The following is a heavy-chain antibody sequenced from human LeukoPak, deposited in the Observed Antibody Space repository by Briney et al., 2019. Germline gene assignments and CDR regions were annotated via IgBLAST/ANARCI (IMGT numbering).Heavy chain of an antibody. Sequence: GASVKVSCKASGGTFSSYAISWVRQAPGQGLEWMGGIIPIFGTANYAQKFQGRVTITADESTSTAYMELSSLRSEDTAVYYCAKYGAAEMAAAGYDAFDIWGQGTMVTVSS. CDR3: AKYGAAEMAAAGYDAFDI. CDR1: GGTFSSYA. J-gene: IGHJ3*02. V-gene: IGHV1-69*01. D-gene: IGHD6-13*01. CDR2: IIPIFGTA.